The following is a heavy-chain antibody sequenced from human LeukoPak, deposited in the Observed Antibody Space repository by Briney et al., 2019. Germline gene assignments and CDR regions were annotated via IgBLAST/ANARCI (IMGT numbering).Heavy chain of an antibody. CDR2: FDPEDGET. CDR3: ATGPPYCSGGSCYYY. V-gene: IGHV1-24*01. CDR1: GYTLTELS. J-gene: IGHJ4*02. D-gene: IGHD2-15*01. Sequence: ASVKVSCKVSGYTLTELSMHWVRQAPGKGLEWMGGFDPEDGETIYAQKFQGRVTMTGDTSTDTAYMELSSLRSEDTAVYYCATGPPYCSGGSCYYYWGQGTLVTVSS.